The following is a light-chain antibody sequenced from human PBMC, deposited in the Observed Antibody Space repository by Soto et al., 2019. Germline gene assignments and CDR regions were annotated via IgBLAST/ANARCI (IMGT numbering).Light chain of an antibody. J-gene: IGKJ1*01. CDR2: GAS. Sequence: PGTLSLSPGARTPLSCRASQTISTNLAWYQQKPGQAPRLLIYGASTRATGIPARFSGSGSGTEFTLTISSLQSEDFAVYYCQQYNNWPRTFGQGTRMDIK. CDR1: QTISTN. CDR3: QQYNNWPRT. V-gene: IGKV3-15*01.